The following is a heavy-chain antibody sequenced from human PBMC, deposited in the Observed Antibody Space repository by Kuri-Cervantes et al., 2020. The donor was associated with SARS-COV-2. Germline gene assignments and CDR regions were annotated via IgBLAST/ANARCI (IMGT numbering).Heavy chain of an antibody. Sequence: GESLKISCAASGFTFSSYDMHWVRQATGKGLEWVSAIGTAGDTYYPGSVKGRFTISRENAKNSLYLQMNSLRAGDTAMYYCARGDVQSGVDAFDIWGQGTMVTVSS. J-gene: IGHJ3*02. CDR1: GFTFSSYD. V-gene: IGHV3-13*04. CDR3: ARGDVQSGVDAFDI. CDR2: IGTAGDT. D-gene: IGHD1-1*01.